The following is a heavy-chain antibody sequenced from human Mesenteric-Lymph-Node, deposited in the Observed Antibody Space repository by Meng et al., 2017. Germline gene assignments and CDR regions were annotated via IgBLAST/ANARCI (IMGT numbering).Heavy chain of an antibody. CDR1: GYTFTNYA. CDR2: INSGNGKT. Sequence: QVQLVQSGAEVKKPGASVKVSCKASGYTFTNYAIQWVRQAPGQRLEWMGWINSGNGKTKYSEKFQGRVTITRDTSATTAYMELSSLRSEDMAAYYCARGLWEQSRYYFDSWGQGTLVTVSS. J-gene: IGHJ4*02. CDR3: ARGLWEQSRYYFDS. V-gene: IGHV1-3*01. D-gene: IGHD1-26*01.